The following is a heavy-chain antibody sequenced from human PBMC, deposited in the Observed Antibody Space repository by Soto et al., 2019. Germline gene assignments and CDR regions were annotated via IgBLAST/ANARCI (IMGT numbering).Heavy chain of an antibody. J-gene: IGHJ4*02. V-gene: IGHV4-30-4*01. CDR3: ASTHPRDGYNFY. D-gene: IGHD5-12*01. CDR2: IHYRGSS. Sequence: QVQLQESGPGLVKPSQTLSLTCTVSGGSISSGDYYWSWIRQPPGKGLEWIGYIHYRGSSYYNPYLKSRVTISVDTSKNQFSLKLSSVTAADTAVYYCASTHPRDGYNFYSGQRTLVTVSS. CDR1: GGSISSGDYY.